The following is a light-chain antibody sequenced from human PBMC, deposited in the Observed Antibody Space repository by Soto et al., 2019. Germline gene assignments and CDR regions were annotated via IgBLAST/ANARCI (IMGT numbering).Light chain of an antibody. V-gene: IGKV1-5*01. Sequence: DIQMTQSPSTLSASVGDRVTITCRASQSISNWLAWYQQKPGKAPKLLIYDASNLESGVPSRFSGSGSGTEFTLTISSLQPDDFATYYCQQYNIYSRTFGQGTKVEI. J-gene: IGKJ1*01. CDR2: DAS. CDR1: QSISNW. CDR3: QQYNIYSRT.